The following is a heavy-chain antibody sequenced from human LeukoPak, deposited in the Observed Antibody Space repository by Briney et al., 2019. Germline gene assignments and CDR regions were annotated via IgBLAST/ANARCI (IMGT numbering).Heavy chain of an antibody. CDR2: INPNSGGT. Sequence: ASVKVSCKASGYTFTGYYMHWVWQAPGQGLEWMGWINPNSGGTNYAQKFQGRVTMTRDTSISTAYMELSRLRSDDTAVYYCAREFLLWFGDRPSNWFDPWGQGTLVTVSS. V-gene: IGHV1-2*02. D-gene: IGHD3-10*01. J-gene: IGHJ5*02. CDR1: GYTFTGYY. CDR3: AREFLLWFGDRPSNWFDP.